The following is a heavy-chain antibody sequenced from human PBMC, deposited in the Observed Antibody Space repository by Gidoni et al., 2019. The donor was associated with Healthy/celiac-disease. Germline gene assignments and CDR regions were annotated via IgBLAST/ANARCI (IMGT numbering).Heavy chain of an antibody. V-gene: IGHV3-23*01. Sequence: EVQLLESGGGLVQPGGSLRLSCAASGFTFSSYAMSWVRQAPGKGLEWVSAISGSGGSTYYADSVKGRFTISRDNSKNTLYLQMNSLRAEDTAVYYCAKGDCSGGSCPYYFDYWGQGTLVTVSS. J-gene: IGHJ4*02. D-gene: IGHD2-15*01. CDR2: ISGSGGST. CDR3: AKGDCSGGSCPYYFDY. CDR1: GFTFSSYA.